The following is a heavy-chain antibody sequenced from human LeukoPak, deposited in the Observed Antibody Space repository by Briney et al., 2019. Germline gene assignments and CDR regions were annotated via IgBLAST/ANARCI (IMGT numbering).Heavy chain of an antibody. Sequence: GGSLRLSCAASGFTFSSCGMSWVRQAPGKGLEWVSAISGSGGSTYYADSVKGRFTISRDNSKNTLYLQMNSLRAEDTAVYYCARDLGSYSSGWYMGFDYWGQGTLVTVSS. D-gene: IGHD6-19*01. J-gene: IGHJ4*02. CDR2: ISGSGGST. CDR1: GFTFSSCG. CDR3: ARDLGSYSSGWYMGFDY. V-gene: IGHV3-23*01.